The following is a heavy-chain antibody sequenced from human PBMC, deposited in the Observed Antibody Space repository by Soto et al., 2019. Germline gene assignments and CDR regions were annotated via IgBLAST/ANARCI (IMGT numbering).Heavy chain of an antibody. J-gene: IGHJ5*02. V-gene: IGHV4-59*01. CDR2: FYYSGIT. CDR3: AREEFVPDSTQNWFDP. Sequence: PSETLSLTCTVSGGSISNYYWSWIRQPPGKGLEWIGYFYYSGITNYNPSLKSRVTISVDTSKNQFSLKLSSVTAADTAVYYCAREEFVPDSTQNWFDPWGQGTLVTVSS. CDR1: GGSISNYY. D-gene: IGHD1-1*01.